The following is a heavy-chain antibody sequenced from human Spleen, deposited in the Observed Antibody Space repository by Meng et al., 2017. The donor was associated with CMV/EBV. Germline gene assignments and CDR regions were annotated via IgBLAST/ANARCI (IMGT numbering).Heavy chain of an antibody. CDR3: ARDLTRSWVGTAPFDY. V-gene: IGHV3-64*02. CDR1: RFNLSDHA. Sequence: SRFNLSDHAIHWVRQAPGKGLEYVSGLSSSGRITYYGDSVKGRFTISRDNFKNTLYLQMGSLRAEDMAVYYCARDLTRSWVGTAPFDYWGQGTLVTVSS. D-gene: IGHD2-15*01. J-gene: IGHJ4*02. CDR2: LSSSGRIT.